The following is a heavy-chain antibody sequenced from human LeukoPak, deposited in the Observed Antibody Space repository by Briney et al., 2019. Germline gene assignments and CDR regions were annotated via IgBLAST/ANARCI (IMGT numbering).Heavy chain of an antibody. V-gene: IGHV7-4-1*02. CDR2: INTNTGNP. J-gene: IGHJ6*02. Sequence: ASVKVSCKASGYTFTSYAMNWVRQAPGQGLEWMGWINTNTGNPTYAQGFTGRFVFSLDTSVSTAYLQISSLKAEDTAVYYYASSSSDYYYYGMDVWGQGTTVTVSS. D-gene: IGHD2-2*01. CDR1: GYTFTSYA. CDR3: ASSSSDYYYYGMDV.